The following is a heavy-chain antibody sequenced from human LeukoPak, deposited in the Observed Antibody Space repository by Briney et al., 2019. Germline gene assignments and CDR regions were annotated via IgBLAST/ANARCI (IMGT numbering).Heavy chain of an antibody. D-gene: IGHD6-19*01. CDR3: ARGIAVAGPYYYYYMDV. Sequence: PSETLSLTCTVSGGSISSYYWSWIRQPAGKGLEWIVRIYTSGSTNYNPSLKSRVTMSVDTSKNQFSLKLSSVTAADTAVYYCARGIAVAGPYYYYYMDVWGKGTTVTVSS. V-gene: IGHV4-4*07. CDR1: GGSISSYY. CDR2: IYTSGST. J-gene: IGHJ6*03.